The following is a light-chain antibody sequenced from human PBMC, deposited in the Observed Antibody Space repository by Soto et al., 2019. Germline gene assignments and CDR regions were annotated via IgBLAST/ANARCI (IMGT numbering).Light chain of an antibody. CDR1: SSDVGGYNY. CDR2: EVT. CDR3: CSYTCSSTVV. J-gene: IGLJ2*01. Sequence: QSVLTQPASVSGSPGQSITISCTGTSSDVGGYNYVSWYQQHPGRAPKLMIYEVTNRPSGVSNRFSGSKSGNTASLTISGLQAEDEADYYCCSYTCSSTVVFGGGTKLNVL. V-gene: IGLV2-14*01.